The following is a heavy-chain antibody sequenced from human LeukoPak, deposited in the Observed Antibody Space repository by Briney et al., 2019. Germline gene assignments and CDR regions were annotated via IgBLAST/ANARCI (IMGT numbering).Heavy chain of an antibody. CDR1: GFTFSSYW. Sequence: GGSLRLSCTASGFTFSSYWMSWVRQAPGKGLEWVANIKEDGSEKYCVDSVKGRFTISRDNAKNSLYLQMNSLRAEDTALYYCARGIAAPKYYFDYWGQGTLVTVSS. V-gene: IGHV3-7*01. CDR2: IKEDGSEK. D-gene: IGHD6-13*01. J-gene: IGHJ4*02. CDR3: ARGIAAPKYYFDY.